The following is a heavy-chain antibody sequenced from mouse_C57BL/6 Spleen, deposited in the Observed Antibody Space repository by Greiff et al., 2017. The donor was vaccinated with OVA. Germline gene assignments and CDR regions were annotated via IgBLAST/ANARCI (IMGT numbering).Heavy chain of an antibody. D-gene: IGHD1-1*01. CDR2: ISDGGSYT. CDR1: GFTFSSYA. Sequence: EVMLVESGGGLVKPGGSLKLSCAASGFTFSSYAMSWVRQTPEKRLEWVATISDGGSYTYYPDNVKGRFTISRDNAKNNLYLQMSHLKSEDTAMYYGARGCNYGSPYWYFDVWGTGTTVTVSS. CDR3: ARGCNYGSPYWYFDV. V-gene: IGHV5-4*03. J-gene: IGHJ1*03.